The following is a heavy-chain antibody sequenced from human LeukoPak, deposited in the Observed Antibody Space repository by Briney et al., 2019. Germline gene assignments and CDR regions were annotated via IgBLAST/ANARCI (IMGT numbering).Heavy chain of an antibody. D-gene: IGHD2-8*01. CDR3: ARQPTNGPFNH. Sequence: GESLKISCKGSGYSFTNYWIAWVRQLPGKGLEWMGIIYPGDSDTRYSPSSQGQVTISADKSISTAYLQWSSLEASDAAMYYCARQPTNGPFNHWGQGTLVTVSS. CDR2: IYPGDSDT. J-gene: IGHJ4*02. V-gene: IGHV5-51*01. CDR1: GYSFTNYW.